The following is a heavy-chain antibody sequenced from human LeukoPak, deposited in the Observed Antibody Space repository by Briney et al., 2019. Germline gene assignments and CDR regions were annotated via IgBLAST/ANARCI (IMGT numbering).Heavy chain of an antibody. V-gene: IGHV4-61*10. Sequence: SETLSLTCTVSGGSISSGSYYWSWIRQPAGKGLEWIGYIHYSGSTNYNPSLKSRITLSVDTSKNQFFLRLNSVTAADTAVYYCARGEYSYGGHNWFDPWGQGTLVTVSS. J-gene: IGHJ5*02. CDR3: ARGEYSYGGHNWFDP. D-gene: IGHD5-18*01. CDR2: IHYSGST. CDR1: GGSISSGSYY.